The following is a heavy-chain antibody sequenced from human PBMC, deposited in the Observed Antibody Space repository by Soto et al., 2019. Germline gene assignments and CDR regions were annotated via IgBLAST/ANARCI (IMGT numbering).Heavy chain of an antibody. J-gene: IGHJ4*02. V-gene: IGHV4-31*03. CDR3: ARGPGTMAKIDY. Sequence: PSETLSHTCTVSGGSISTRGHYRSRFRQHPGKGLEWIGYIYYSGSTYYNPSLKSRVTISVDTSKNQFSLKLSSVTAADTAVYYCARGPGTMAKIDYWGQGTLVTVS. CDR1: GGSISTRGHY. D-gene: IGHD3-10*01. CDR2: IYYSGST.